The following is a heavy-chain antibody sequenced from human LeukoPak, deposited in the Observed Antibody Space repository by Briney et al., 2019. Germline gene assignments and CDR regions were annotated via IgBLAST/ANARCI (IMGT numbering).Heavy chain of an antibody. D-gene: IGHD6-13*01. J-gene: IGHJ3*02. CDR1: VDSVSSNSAS. CDR2: TYYRSKSSK. V-gene: IGHV6-1*01. Sequence: PSQTPSLTCAMPVDSVSSNSASWNWIRHSPSRCLEWQGRTYYRSKSSKDYAGTVKTRITINTDTSKNQFSLQLNSVTPVDTAVYYCARAKYSSSWFAFDIWGQGTMITVSS. CDR3: ARAKYSSSWFAFDI.